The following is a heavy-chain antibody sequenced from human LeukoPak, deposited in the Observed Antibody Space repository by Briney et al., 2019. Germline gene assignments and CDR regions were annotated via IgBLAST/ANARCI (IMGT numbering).Heavy chain of an antibody. CDR1: GGTFSSYA. J-gene: IGHJ4*02. CDR3: ASAKSFDRTGYYFDY. CDR2: IIPTFGTA. D-gene: IGHD3/OR15-3a*01. V-gene: IGHV1-69*13. Sequence: ASVKVSCKASGGTFSSYAISWVRQAPGQGLEWMGGIIPTFGTANYAQKFQGRVTITADESTSTAYMELSSLRSEDTAVYYCASAKSFDRTGYYFDYWGQGTLVAVSS.